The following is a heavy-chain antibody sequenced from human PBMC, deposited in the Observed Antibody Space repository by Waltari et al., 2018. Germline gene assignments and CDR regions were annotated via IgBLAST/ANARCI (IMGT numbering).Heavy chain of an antibody. CDR1: GFIFNIYW. CDR3: ARECLGYCSGSLDY. J-gene: IGHJ4*02. V-gene: IGHV3-74*01. D-gene: IGHD2-15*01. CDR2: INTDTSCT. Sequence: EVQLVESGGGLVQPGGSWRLSCASSGFIFNIYWMQWVRQAPWKGLVLVSRINTDTSCTSYADSVKGRFTISRDNAKNTVYLQMNSLRADDTAIYYCARECLGYCSGSLDYWGQGTMVTVSS.